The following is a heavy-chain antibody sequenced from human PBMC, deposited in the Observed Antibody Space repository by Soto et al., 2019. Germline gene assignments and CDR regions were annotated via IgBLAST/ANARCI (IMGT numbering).Heavy chain of an antibody. CDR1: GGTFATYG. J-gene: IGHJ6*02. CDR2: IIPIFGTA. CDR3: ARFFFSLHYYGMDV. V-gene: IGHV1-69*13. Sequence: SXTVSCKASGGTFATYGVSWVRQSPGQLLEWMRGIIPIFGTANYAQKFQGRVTITADESTSTAYMELSSLRSEDTAVYYCARFFFSLHYYGMDVWGQGTTVTVSS.